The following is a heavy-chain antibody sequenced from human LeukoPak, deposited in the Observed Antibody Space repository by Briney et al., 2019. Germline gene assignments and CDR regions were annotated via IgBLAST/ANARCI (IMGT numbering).Heavy chain of an antibody. CDR3: ARGLSRTYGPRHPLDS. D-gene: IGHD3-10*01. V-gene: IGHV4-34*01. Sequence: SETLSLTCAVYGGPFRGNYWSWIRQPPGEGLEWVGEIDHGGYTTYNPSLKSRVTISTDTSNRQVSLKVTSVTAADTAVYYCARGLSRTYGPRHPLDSWGQGTRVIVSS. CDR1: GGPFRGNY. CDR2: IDHGGYT. J-gene: IGHJ4*02.